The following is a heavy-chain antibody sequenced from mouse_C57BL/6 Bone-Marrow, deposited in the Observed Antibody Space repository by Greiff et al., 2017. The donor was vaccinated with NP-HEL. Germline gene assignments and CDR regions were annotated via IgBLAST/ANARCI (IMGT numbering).Heavy chain of an antibody. V-gene: IGHV5-12*01. CDR3: ARLVNWDLYAMDY. CDR2: ISNGGGST. D-gene: IGHD4-1*01. J-gene: IGHJ4*01. CDR1: GFTFSDYY. Sequence: EVQLVESGGGLVQPGGSLKLSCAASGFTFSDYYMYWVRQTPEKRLEWVAYISNGGGSTYYPDTVKGRFTISRDNAKNTLYLQMSRLKSEDTAMYYCARLVNWDLYAMDYWGQGTSVTVSS.